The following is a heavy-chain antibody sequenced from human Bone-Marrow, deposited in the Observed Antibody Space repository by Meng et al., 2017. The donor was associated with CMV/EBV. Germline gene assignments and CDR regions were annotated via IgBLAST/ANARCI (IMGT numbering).Heavy chain of an antibody. CDR2: INHSGST. Sequence: ESLKISCAASGFTFSSYAMHWVRQPPGKGLEWIGEINHSGSTNYNPSLKSRVTISVDTSKNQFSLKLSSVTAADTAVYYCARVGNDFWSGRWFDPWGQGTLVTV. D-gene: IGHD3-3*01. CDR3: ARVGNDFWSGRWFDP. CDR1: GFTFSSYA. J-gene: IGHJ5*02. V-gene: IGHV4-34*01.